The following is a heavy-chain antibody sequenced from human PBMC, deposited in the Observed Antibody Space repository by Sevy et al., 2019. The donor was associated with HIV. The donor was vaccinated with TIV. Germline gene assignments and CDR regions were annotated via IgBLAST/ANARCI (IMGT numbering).Heavy chain of an antibody. CDR3: ARDRDYYDSSGYHNWYFDL. J-gene: IGHJ2*01. Sequence: SETLSLTCTVSGGSISSGGYYWSWIRQHPGKGLEWIGYIYYSGSTHYNPSLKSRVTISVDTSKNQFSLKLSSVTAADTAVYYCARDRDYYDSSGYHNWYFDLWGRGTLVTVSS. CDR2: IYYSGST. CDR1: GGSISSGGYY. D-gene: IGHD3-22*01. V-gene: IGHV4-31*03.